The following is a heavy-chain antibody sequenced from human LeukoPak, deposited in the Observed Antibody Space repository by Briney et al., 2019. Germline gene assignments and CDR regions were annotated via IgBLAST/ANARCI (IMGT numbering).Heavy chain of an antibody. J-gene: IGHJ6*02. D-gene: IGHD2-15*01. Sequence: SETLSLTCTVSGGSVSSGSYYWSWIRQPPGKGLEWIGYIYYSGSTNYNPSLKSRVTISVDTSKNQFSLKLSSVTAADTAVYYCARVVAATSLYYYYGMDVWGQGTTVTVSS. CDR1: GGSVSSGSYY. V-gene: IGHV4-61*01. CDR2: IYYSGST. CDR3: ARVVAATSLYYYYGMDV.